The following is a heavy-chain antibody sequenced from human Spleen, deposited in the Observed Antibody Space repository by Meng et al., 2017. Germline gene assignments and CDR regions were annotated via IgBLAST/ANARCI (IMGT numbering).Heavy chain of an antibody. CDR2: INPKIDRT. V-gene: IGHV1-2*02. D-gene: IGHD1-26*01. Sequence: QGQCGQSGSGVKKPGASVKVSCKASGYSFTGYYMHWVRQAPGQGLEWMGWINPKIDRTNYAQKFQGRVTMTRDTSISTAYMELSSLRSDDTAVYYCASMWGVGGDYYDGRDVWGQGTTVTVSS. CDR3: ASMWGVGGDYYDGRDV. CDR1: GYSFTGYY. J-gene: IGHJ6*02.